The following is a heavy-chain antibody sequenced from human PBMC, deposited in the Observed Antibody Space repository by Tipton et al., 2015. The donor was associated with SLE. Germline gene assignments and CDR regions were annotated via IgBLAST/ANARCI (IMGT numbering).Heavy chain of an antibody. Sequence: SLRLSCAASGFTFSSYGMHWVRQAPGKGLEWVAFIRYDGSNKYYADSVKGRFTISRDNSKNTLYLQMNSLRAEDTAVYYCAKDIRFWSAFDYWGQGTLVTVSS. D-gene: IGHD3-3*01. J-gene: IGHJ4*02. V-gene: IGHV3-30*02. CDR1: GFTFSSYG. CDR3: AKDIRFWSAFDY. CDR2: IRYDGSNK.